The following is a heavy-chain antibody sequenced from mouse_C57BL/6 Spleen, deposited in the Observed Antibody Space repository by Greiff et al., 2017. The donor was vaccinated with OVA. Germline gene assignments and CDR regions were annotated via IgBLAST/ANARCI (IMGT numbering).Heavy chain of an antibody. J-gene: IGHJ3*01. CDR3: AREEEDLGGFAY. CDR2: IYPGDGDT. Sequence: VQVVESGPELVKPGASVKISCKASGYAFSSSWMNWVKQRPGKGLEWIGRIYPGDGDTNYNGKFKGKATLTADKSSSTAYMQLSSLTSEDSAVYFCAREEEDLGGFAYWGQGTLVTVSA. CDR1: GYAFSSSW. V-gene: IGHV1-82*01. D-gene: IGHD3-3*01.